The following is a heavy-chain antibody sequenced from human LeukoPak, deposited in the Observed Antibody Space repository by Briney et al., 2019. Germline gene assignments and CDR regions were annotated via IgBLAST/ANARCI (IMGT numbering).Heavy chain of an antibody. Sequence: GGSLTLSCSGSGFTFSTYAMRWVRQAPGKGLEWVSAISTSGSTIYYADSVKGRFTISRDNSRNTVYLQMNSLRAEGTAVYYCARMSSGYEDYWGQGTLVTVSS. CDR2: ISTSGSTI. J-gene: IGHJ4*02. CDR1: GFTFSTYA. D-gene: IGHD3-22*01. V-gene: IGHV3-23*01. CDR3: ARMSSGYEDY.